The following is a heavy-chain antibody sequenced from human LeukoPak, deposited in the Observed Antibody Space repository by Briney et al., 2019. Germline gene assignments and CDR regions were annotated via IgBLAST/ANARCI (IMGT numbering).Heavy chain of an antibody. CDR3: ARDAGGYSYGGAVNWFDP. CDR1: GGSVSSNSAA. CDR2: TYYRSKWYN. D-gene: IGHD5-18*01. V-gene: IGHV6-1*01. Sequence: SQTLSLTCAISGGSVSSNSAAWDWIRQSPSRGLEWLGRTYYRSKWYNDYAVSVKSRITINPDTSKNQFSLQLNSVTPEDTAVYYCARDAGGYSYGGAVNWFDPWGQGTLVTVSS. J-gene: IGHJ5*02.